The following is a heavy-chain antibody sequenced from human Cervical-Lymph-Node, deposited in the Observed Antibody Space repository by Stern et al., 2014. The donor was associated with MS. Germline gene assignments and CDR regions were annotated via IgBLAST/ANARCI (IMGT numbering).Heavy chain of an antibody. CDR3: ARDKDGSSGMDV. CDR1: GFTVSSNY. V-gene: IGHV3-66*02. CDR2: IYSGGST. J-gene: IGHJ6*02. Sequence: VQLVESGGGLVQPGGSLRLSCTASGFTVSSNYMTWVRQGPGKGLEWVSVIYSGGSTYYADSVKGRFTISRDNSKNTLYLQMNSLRPEDTAVYYCARDKDGSSGMDVWGQGTTVTVSS. D-gene: IGHD6-6*01.